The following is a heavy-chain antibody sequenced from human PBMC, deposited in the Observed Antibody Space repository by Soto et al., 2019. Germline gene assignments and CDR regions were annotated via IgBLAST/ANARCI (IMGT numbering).Heavy chain of an antibody. V-gene: IGHV1-8*01. Sequence: QVQLVQSGAEVKKPGASVKVSCKASGYTFTSYDINWVRQATGQGHEWMGWMNPNSGNTGYAQKFQGRGTRTRHTSISPAYMEPSSLSSEDTAVYYCARERSGSSDYWGQGTLVTVSS. D-gene: IGHD1-26*01. CDR2: MNPNSGNT. J-gene: IGHJ4*02. CDR1: GYTFTSYD. CDR3: ARERSGSSDY.